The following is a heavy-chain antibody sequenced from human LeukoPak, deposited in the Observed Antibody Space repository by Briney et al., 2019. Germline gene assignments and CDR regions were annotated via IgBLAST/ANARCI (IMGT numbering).Heavy chain of an antibody. CDR1: GYTFTNYW. D-gene: IGHD3-22*01. CDR3: ARRRDYDSSGYYRGDAFDI. Sequence: GESLKISCKGSGYTFTNYWIAWVRQMPGTGLEWMAIAYPGDSDTRYNPSFQGQVTISADKSISTAYLQWSSLKTSDTAIYYCARRRDYDSSGYYRGDAFDIWGQGTVVTVSS. J-gene: IGHJ3*02. V-gene: IGHV5-51*01. CDR2: AYPGDSDT.